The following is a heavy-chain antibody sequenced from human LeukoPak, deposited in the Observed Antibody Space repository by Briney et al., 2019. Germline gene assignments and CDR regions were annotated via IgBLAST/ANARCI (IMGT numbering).Heavy chain of an antibody. J-gene: IGHJ4*02. V-gene: IGHV4-30-2*01. CDR1: GGSITGGGYS. D-gene: IGHD6-13*01. Sequence: SETLSLTCTVSGGSITGGGYSWSWIRQAPGKGLEWIGYFYHGGSTSYNPSLRSRVTISVDRSKNQFSLKLTSVTAADTAVYYCARNSGGSWNFDYWGQGTLVTVSS. CDR3: ARNSGGSWNFDY. CDR2: FYHGGST.